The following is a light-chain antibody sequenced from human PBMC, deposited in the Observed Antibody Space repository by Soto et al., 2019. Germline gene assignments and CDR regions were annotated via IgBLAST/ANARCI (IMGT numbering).Light chain of an antibody. CDR3: SSYTSSSTYV. V-gene: IGLV2-18*02. CDR2: DVS. J-gene: IGLJ1*01. Sequence: QSVLTQPPSVSGSPGQSVAISCTGTSSDVGGSNGVSWYQQPPGTAPKLMIYDVSNRPSGVPDRCSGSKSGNTASLTISGLQAEDEGDYYCSSYTSSSTYVFGTGTKLTVL. CDR1: SSDVGGSNG.